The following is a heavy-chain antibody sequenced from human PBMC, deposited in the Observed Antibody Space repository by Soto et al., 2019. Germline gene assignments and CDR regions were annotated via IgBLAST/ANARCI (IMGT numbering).Heavy chain of an antibody. Sequence: SSETLSLTCTVSGGAMNNYYWGWIRQAPGKGLQYIGYISYMGTTNYNPSLQSRVTISVDTSKNQFSLKLTSVTAADTALYYGTKSGGGYGNSRYYGGDYDSWGCGTLVTVSS. D-gene: IGHD3-22*01. V-gene: IGHV4-59*01. CDR1: GGAMNNYY. CDR3: TKSGGGYGNSRYYGGDYDS. CDR2: ISYMGTT. J-gene: IGHJ5*01.